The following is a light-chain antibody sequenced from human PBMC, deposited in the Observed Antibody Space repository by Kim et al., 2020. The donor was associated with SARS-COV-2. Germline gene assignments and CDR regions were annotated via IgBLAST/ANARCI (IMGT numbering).Light chain of an antibody. V-gene: IGLV3-21*04. CDR3: QVLDSSSAHVV. CDR2: YDS. CDR1: NIGSNS. J-gene: IGLJ3*02. Sequence: APGKTARITCGGNNIGSNSVHWYQQRPGQAPVVVIYYDSDRPSGIPERFSGSNSGNTATLTISRVEAGDEADYYCQVLDSSSAHVVFGGGTKLTVL.